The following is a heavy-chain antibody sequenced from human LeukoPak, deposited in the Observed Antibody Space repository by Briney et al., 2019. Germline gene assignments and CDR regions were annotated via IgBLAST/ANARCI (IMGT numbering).Heavy chain of an antibody. Sequence: AGGSLRLSCAASGFTFSSYAMSWVRQAPGKGLEWVSAISGSGGSTYYADSVKGRFTISRDNSKNTLYLQMNSLRAEDTAVYYCAKEGIAYYYDSSGYSDYFDYWGQGTLVTVSS. CDR3: AKEGIAYYYDSSGYSDYFDY. CDR1: GFTFSSYA. D-gene: IGHD3-22*01. V-gene: IGHV3-23*01. CDR2: ISGSGGST. J-gene: IGHJ4*02.